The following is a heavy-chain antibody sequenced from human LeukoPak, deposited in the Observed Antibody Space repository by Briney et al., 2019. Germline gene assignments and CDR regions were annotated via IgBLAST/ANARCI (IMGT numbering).Heavy chain of an antibody. Sequence: GASVKVSCKASGYTFTGYYMHWVRQAPGQGLEWMGWINPNSGGTNYAQKFQGRVTMTRDTSISTAYMELSRLRSVDTAVYYCARNFYFDSSGYYHYWGQGTLVTVSS. D-gene: IGHD3-22*01. CDR2: INPNSGGT. CDR1: GYTFTGYY. V-gene: IGHV1-2*02. J-gene: IGHJ4*02. CDR3: ARNFYFDSSGYYHY.